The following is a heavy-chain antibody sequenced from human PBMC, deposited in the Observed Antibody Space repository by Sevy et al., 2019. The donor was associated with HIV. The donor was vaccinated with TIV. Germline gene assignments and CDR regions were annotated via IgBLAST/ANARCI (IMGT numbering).Heavy chain of an antibody. Sequence: GGSLRLSCAASGFSXSWYWMSWVRQTPEKGLEWVANIKQDGSEKNYVDSVKGRFIISRDNAKNSLYLQMNSLRVEDTAVYYCASKGGSRPXXXXXXWGXXTMVTVSS. D-gene: IGHD2-15*01. CDR1: GFSXSWYW. CDR2: IKQDGSEK. J-gene: IGHJ3*01. V-gene: IGHV3-7*01. CDR3: ASKGGSRPXXXXXX.